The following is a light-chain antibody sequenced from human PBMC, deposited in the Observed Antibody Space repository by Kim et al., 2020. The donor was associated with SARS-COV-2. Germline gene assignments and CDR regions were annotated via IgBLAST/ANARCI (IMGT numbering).Light chain of an antibody. V-gene: IGLV2-8*01. CDR3: SSYAGSFDWV. CDR1: SSDVGGYNY. CDR2: EVS. Sequence: QFALTQPPSASGSPGQSVTISCTGTSSDVGGYNYVSWYQQHPGKAPKLMIYEVSKRPSGVPDRFSGSKSGNTASLTVSGLQAEDEADNYFSSYAGSFDWVFGGGTQLTVL. J-gene: IGLJ3*02.